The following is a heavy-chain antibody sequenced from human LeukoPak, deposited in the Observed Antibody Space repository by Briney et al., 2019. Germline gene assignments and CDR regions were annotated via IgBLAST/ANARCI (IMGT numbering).Heavy chain of an antibody. CDR3: ARYCTFRACSGTKYDS. CDR1: GFTFSYYW. CDR2: INQDESEK. J-gene: IGHJ4*02. Sequence: GGSLRLSCAASGFTFSYYWMSWVRQAPGKGLEWVAHINQDESEKYYLDSVRGRFTISRDNAKNSLYLQMHSLTAEDTALYYCARYCTFRACSGTKYDSWGPGTLVTVSS. V-gene: IGHV3-7*03. D-gene: IGHD1-1*01.